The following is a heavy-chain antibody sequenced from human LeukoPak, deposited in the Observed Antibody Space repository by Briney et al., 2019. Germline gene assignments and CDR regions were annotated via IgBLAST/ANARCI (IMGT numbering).Heavy chain of an antibody. V-gene: IGHV3-30-3*01. Sequence: PGGSLRLSCAASGFTFSNYAMHWVRQAPGKGLEWVAVISYDGSNKYYADSVKGRFTISRDNSKNTLYLQMNSLRAEDTAVYYCARDWGGQWENYYYGMDVWGQGTTVAVSS. CDR1: GFTFSNYA. CDR2: ISYDGSNK. J-gene: IGHJ6*02. D-gene: IGHD1-26*01. CDR3: ARDWGGQWENYYYGMDV.